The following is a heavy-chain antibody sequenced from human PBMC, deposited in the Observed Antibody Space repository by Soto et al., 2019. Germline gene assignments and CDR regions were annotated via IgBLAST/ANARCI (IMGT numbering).Heavy chain of an antibody. J-gene: IGHJ4*02. D-gene: IGHD6-19*01. Sequence: SETLSLTCTVSGGSISSSSYYWGWIRQPPGKGLECVGTIYYDGSAYYNPPLKSRVSISVDRSKNQVSLKLSTVTAADTAVYYCARSTESSGWRFDNWGQGTPAPASP. V-gene: IGHV4-39*01. CDR3: ARSTESSGWRFDN. CDR2: IYYDGSA. CDR1: GGSISSSSYY.